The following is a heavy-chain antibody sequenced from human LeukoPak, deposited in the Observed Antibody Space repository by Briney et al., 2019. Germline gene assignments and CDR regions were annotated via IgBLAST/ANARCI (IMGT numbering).Heavy chain of an antibody. CDR1: GFTFSSYW. J-gene: IGHJ6*03. V-gene: IGHV3-74*01. CDR3: AREGEAARRFYYMDV. CDR2: INSDGSST. Sequence: GGPLRLSCAASGFTFSSYWMHWVRQAPGKGLVWVSRINSDGSSTSYADSVKGRFTISRDNAKNTLYLQMNSLRAEDTAVYYCAREGEAARRFYYMDVWGKGTTVTVSS. D-gene: IGHD6-6*01.